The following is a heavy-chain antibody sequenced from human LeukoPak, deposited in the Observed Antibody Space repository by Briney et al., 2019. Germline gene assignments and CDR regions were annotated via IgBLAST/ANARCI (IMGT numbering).Heavy chain of an antibody. J-gene: IGHJ5*02. D-gene: IGHD4-11*01. Sequence: GASVKVSCKASGGTFSSYAISWVRQAPGQGLEWMGGIIPIFGTANYAQKFQGRVTITTDESTSTAYMELSSLRSEDTAVYYCAREGSQDYSNYFNWFDPWGQGTLVTVSS. CDR2: IIPIFGTA. V-gene: IGHV1-69*05. CDR1: GGTFSSYA. CDR3: AREGSQDYSNYFNWFDP.